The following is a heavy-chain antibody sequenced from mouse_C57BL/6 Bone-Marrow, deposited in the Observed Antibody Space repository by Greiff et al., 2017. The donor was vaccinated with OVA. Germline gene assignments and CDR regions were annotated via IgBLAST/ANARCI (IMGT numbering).Heavy chain of an antibody. D-gene: IGHD1-1*01. V-gene: IGHV1-74*01. J-gene: IGHJ3*01. CDR1: GYTFTSFW. Sequence: VKLQQPGAELVKPGASVKVSCKASGYTFTSFWMHWVKQRPGQGLEWIGRIHPSDSDTNYNQKFKGKATLTVDKSSSTAYMQLSSLTSEDSAVYYCAIPFYYYGSREDPWFAYWGQGTLVTVSA. CDR2: IHPSDSDT. CDR3: AIPFYYYGSREDPWFAY.